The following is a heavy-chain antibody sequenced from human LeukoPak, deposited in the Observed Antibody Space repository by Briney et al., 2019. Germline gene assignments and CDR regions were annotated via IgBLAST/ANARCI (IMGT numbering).Heavy chain of an antibody. CDR1: GGPVSNYY. V-gene: IGHV4-59*02. CDR2: VYYSGST. J-gene: IGHJ4*02. D-gene: IGHD7-27*01. Sequence: KASETLSLTCTVSGGPVSNYYWSWIRQPPGKGLEWIGYVYYSGSTEYNPSLRSRVTISLEMSKHQFSLNLTSVTAADTAVYYCASNTGTVFDYWGQGALVTVSS. CDR3: ASNTGTVFDY.